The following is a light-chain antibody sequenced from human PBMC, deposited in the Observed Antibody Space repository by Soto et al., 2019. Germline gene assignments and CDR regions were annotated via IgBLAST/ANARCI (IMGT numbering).Light chain of an antibody. Sequence: QSALTQPRSVSGSPGQSVTISCTGTSSDVGGYNYVSWYQQHPGKAPKLMIYDVSKRPSGVPDRFSGSKSGNTASLTISGLQAEDEADYYYCSYAGIYPYVFGTGTKVTVL. CDR1: SSDVGGYNY. V-gene: IGLV2-11*01. CDR3: CSYAGIYPYV. J-gene: IGLJ1*01. CDR2: DVS.